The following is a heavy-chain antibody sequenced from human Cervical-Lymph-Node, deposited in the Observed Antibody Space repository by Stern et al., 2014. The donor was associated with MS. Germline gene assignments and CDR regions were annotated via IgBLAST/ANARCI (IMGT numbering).Heavy chain of an antibody. J-gene: IGHJ5*02. CDR2: TVPIFERS. Sequence: VQLVASGAEVKKPGSSVKVSCKVSGATFSTNGISWVRQGPGQGLEWMGATVPIFERSNSAQRFRGRVTITADESTSTSYMELTSLRSDDTGVYYCAREHHGGNFAAWGQGTLVTVSS. D-gene: IGHD4-23*01. CDR1: GATFSTNG. V-gene: IGHV1-69*01. CDR3: AREHHGGNFAA.